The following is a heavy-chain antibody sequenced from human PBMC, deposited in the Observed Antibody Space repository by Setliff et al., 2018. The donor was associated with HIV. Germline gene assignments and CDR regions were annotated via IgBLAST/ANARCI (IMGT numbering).Heavy chain of an antibody. CDR3: ARGDCSSTSCPYLDY. CDR1: GFAFSDYD. D-gene: IGHD2-2*01. Sequence: GGSLRLSCATSGFAFSDYDFHWVRQVTGEGLEWVSAIGTGGDTYYADSVKGRFTISRENAKNTMYLQMNTLRVEDTAVYYCARGDCSSTSCPYLDYWGQGTLVTVSS. J-gene: IGHJ4*02. CDR2: IGTGGDT. V-gene: IGHV3-13*01.